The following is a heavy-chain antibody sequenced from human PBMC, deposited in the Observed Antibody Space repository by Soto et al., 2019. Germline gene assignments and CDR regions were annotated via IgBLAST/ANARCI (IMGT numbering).Heavy chain of an antibody. V-gene: IGHV1-18*01. CDR2: ISAYNGNT. J-gene: IGHJ4*02. CDR3: ARGLIYDSSGYYFDY. Sequence: GASVKVSCKASGYTFTSYGITWVRQAPGQGLEWMGWISAYNGNTKYVQKLQGRVTMTRDTSTSTVYMELSSLRSEDTAVYYCARGLIYDSSGYYFDYWGQGTLVTVSS. D-gene: IGHD3-22*01. CDR1: GYTFTSYG.